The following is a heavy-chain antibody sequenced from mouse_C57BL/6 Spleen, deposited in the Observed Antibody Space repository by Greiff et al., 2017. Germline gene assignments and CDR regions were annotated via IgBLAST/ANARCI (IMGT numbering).Heavy chain of an antibody. Sequence: EVMLVESGGGLVKPGGSLELSCAASGFTFSSYAMSWVRQTPEKRLEWVATISDGGSYTYYPDNVKGRFTISRDNAKNNLYLQMSHLKSEDTAMYYCARGLYYGSSFYFDYWGQGTTLTVSS. CDR2: ISDGGSYT. D-gene: IGHD1-1*01. CDR3: ARGLYYGSSFYFDY. V-gene: IGHV5-4*03. CDR1: GFTFSSYA. J-gene: IGHJ2*01.